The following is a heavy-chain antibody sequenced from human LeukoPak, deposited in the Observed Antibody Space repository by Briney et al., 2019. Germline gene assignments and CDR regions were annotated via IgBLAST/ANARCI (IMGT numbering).Heavy chain of an antibody. CDR2: FYYGGNT. J-gene: IGHJ4*03. V-gene: IGHV4-39*01. D-gene: IGHD5-12*01. CDR1: GDSINTKNCY. CDR3: AKHAVVDAFPRYFEH. Sequence: PSETLSLTCTVSGDSINTKNCYWGWIRQPPGRGLEWIGSFYYGGNTYYNPSHKSRVTISVDTSNNQFSLKVSSVIAADTAVYYCAKHAVVDAFPRYFEHWGQGTLVTVSS.